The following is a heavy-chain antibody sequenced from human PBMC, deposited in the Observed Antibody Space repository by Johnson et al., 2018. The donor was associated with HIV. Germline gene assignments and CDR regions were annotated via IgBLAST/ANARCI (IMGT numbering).Heavy chain of an antibody. J-gene: IGHJ3*02. Sequence: VQLVESGGGLVKPGGSLRLSCAASGFTFSDYYMSWIRQAPGKGLEWVAFIRYDGSYKYYADSVKGRFTISRDNSKNTLYVQMNSLRGDDTAVYYCAKAPWRGGDPNSAFDIWGQGTMVTVSS. D-gene: IGHD3-16*01. V-gene: IGHV3-30*02. CDR2: IRYDGSYK. CDR1: GFTFSDYY. CDR3: AKAPWRGGDPNSAFDI.